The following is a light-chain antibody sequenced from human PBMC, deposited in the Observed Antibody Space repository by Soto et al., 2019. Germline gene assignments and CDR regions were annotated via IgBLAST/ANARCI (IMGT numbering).Light chain of an antibody. CDR2: EVS. J-gene: IGLJ3*02. CDR1: SSDVGGYNF. V-gene: IGLV2-14*01. Sequence: SALTQPASVSGSPGQSTTISCTGTSSDVGGYNFVSWYQQHPGKAPKLMIYEVSNRPSGVSNRFSGSKSGNTASLTISGLQAEDEADYYCSSYTSSSTLWVFGGGTKLTVL. CDR3: SSYTSSSTLWV.